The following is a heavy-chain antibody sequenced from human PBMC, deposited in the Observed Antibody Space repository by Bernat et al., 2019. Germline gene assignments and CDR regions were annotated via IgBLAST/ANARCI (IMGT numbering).Heavy chain of an antibody. CDR1: GGTFSSYA. V-gene: IGHV1-69*01. D-gene: IGHD3-10*01. CDR3: ARDQWFGELPFGLNAFDI. CDR2: IIPIFGTA. J-gene: IGHJ3*02. Sequence: QVQLVQSGAEVKKPGSSVKVSCKASGGTFSSYAISWVRQAPGQGLEWMGGIIPIFGTANYAQKFQGRVTITADESTSTAYMELSSLRSEDTAVYYCARDQWFGELPFGLNAFDIWGQGTMVTVSS.